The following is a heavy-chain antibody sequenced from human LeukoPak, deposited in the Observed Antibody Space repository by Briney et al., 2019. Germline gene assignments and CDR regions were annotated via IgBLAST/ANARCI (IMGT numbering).Heavy chain of an antibody. Sequence: GGSLRLSCAASGFTFSSYAMSWVRQAPGKGLEWVSAISGSGGSTYYADSVKGRFTISRDNSKNTLYLQMNSLRAEDTAVYYCAKASWGSKRSQWETGNYWGQGTLVTVSS. J-gene: IGHJ4*02. D-gene: IGHD1-26*01. CDR1: GFTFSSYA. CDR3: AKASWGSKRSQWETGNY. CDR2: ISGSGGST. V-gene: IGHV3-23*01.